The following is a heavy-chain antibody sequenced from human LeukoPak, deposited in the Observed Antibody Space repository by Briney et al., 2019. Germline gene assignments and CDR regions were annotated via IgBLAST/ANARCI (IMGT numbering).Heavy chain of an antibody. CDR2: INHSGST. V-gene: IGHV4-34*01. CDR3: ARDSRTGIADY. Sequence: SETLSLTCAVYGGSFSGYYWSWIRQPPGKGLEWIGEINHSGSTNYNPSLKSRVTISVDTSKNQFSLKLSSVTAADTAVYYCARDSRTGIADYWGQGTLVTVSS. J-gene: IGHJ4*02. D-gene: IGHD6-13*01. CDR1: GGSFSGYY.